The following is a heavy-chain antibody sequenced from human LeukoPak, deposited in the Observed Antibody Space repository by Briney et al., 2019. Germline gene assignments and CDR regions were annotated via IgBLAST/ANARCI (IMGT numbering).Heavy chain of an antibody. D-gene: IGHD3-9*01. J-gene: IGHJ6*02. CDR3: ARDPATYDILTGYWEYYGMDV. CDR1: GFTFSSYG. V-gene: IGHV3-48*01. CDR2: ISTSSNTI. Sequence: GGSLRLSCAASGFTFSSYGMNWVRQAPGKGLEWVSYISTSSNTIYYTDSVKGRFTISRDNAKNSLYLQMNSLRAEDTAVYYCARDPATYDILTGYWEYYGMDVWGQGTTVTVSS.